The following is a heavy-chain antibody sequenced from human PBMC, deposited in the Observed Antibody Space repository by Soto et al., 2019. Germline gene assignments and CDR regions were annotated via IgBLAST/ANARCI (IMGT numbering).Heavy chain of an antibody. Sequence: QVQLVESGGGVVQPGGSLRLSCTTSGFTFNTYGMHWVRQAPGKGLVWVAIIWDDGSNKYYADSVKGRFTISRDNSRNTLYLQMNSLRAEDTALYYCARADCTGAYCYSWPFNYGVDVWGQGTTVTVSS. J-gene: IGHJ6*02. CDR2: IWDDGSNK. CDR3: ARADCTGAYCYSWPFNYGVDV. CDR1: GFTFNTYG. D-gene: IGHD2-15*01. V-gene: IGHV3-33*08.